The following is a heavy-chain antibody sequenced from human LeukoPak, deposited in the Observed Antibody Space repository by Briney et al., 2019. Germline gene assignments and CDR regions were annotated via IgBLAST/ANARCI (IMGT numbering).Heavy chain of an antibody. J-gene: IGHJ2*01. CDR3: AREHLNWYFDL. CDR1: GGSFSGYY. CDR2: INHSGST. Sequence: SETLSLTCAVYGGSFSGYYWSWIRQPPGKGLEWIGEINHSGSTNYNPSLKSRVTISVDTSKNQFSLKLSSVTAADTAVYYCAREHLNWYFDLWGRGTLVTVSS. V-gene: IGHV4-34*09.